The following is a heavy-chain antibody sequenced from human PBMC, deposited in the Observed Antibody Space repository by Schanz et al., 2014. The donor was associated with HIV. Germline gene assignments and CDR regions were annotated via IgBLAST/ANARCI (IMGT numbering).Heavy chain of an antibody. Sequence: QVQLVESGGGVVQPGRSLRLSCTASGLTFSSSIMHWVRQAPGKGLKWVAYDGRKTYYADSAKGRFTISRDNSKNTLYLQMNSLRVEDTAVYYCARDLPNPYFDFSGPAGDYWGQGALVTVSS. V-gene: IGHV3-30*03. CDR1: GLTFSSSI. D-gene: IGHD3-22*01. CDR3: ARDLPNPYFDFSGPAGDY. CDR2: DGRKT. J-gene: IGHJ4*02.